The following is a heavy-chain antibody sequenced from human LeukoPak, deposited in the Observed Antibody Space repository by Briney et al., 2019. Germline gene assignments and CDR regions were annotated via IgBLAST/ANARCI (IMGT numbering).Heavy chain of an antibody. J-gene: IGHJ4*02. CDR2: IKPDGSDT. CDR1: GFTFSSYA. Sequence: GGSLRLSCAASGFTFSSYAMGWVRQAPGKGLVWVSRIKPDGSDTNYADSVKGRFTISRDNAKNTVYLQMNSLRAEDTAVYYCARGKYGGYFIDYWGQGTLVTVSS. D-gene: IGHD5-12*01. CDR3: ARGKYGGYFIDY. V-gene: IGHV3-74*01.